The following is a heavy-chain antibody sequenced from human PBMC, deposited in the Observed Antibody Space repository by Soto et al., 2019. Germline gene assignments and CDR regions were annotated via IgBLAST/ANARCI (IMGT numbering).Heavy chain of an antibody. CDR1: GYTFTSYD. CDR2: MNPNSGNT. V-gene: IGHV1-8*01. D-gene: IGHD2-8*01. J-gene: IGHJ6*02. CDR3: ARGGYCTNGVCQGRYYYYGMDV. Sequence: ASVKVSCKASGYTFTSYDINWVRQATGQGLEWMGWMNPNSGNTGYAQKFQGRVTMTRNTSISTAYMELSSLRSEDTAVYYCARGGYCTNGVCQGRYYYYGMDVWGQGPTVTVSS.